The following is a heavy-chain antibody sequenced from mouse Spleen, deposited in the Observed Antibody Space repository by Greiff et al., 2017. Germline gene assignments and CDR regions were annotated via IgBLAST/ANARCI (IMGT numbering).Heavy chain of an antibody. Sequence: QVQLQQPGAELVRPGTSVKLSCKASGYTFTSYWMHWVKQRPGQGLEWIGVIDPSDSYTNYNQKFKGKATLTVDTSSSTAYMQLSSLTSEDSAVYYCARGGLGLGNYAMDYWGQGTSVTVSS. CDR2: IDPSDSYT. CDR3: ARGGLGLGNYAMDY. CDR1: GYTFTSYW. V-gene: IGHV1-59*01. J-gene: IGHJ4*01. D-gene: IGHD4-1*01.